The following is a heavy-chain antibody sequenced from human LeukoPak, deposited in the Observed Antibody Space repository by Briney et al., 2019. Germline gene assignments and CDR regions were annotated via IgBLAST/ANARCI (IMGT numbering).Heavy chain of an antibody. CDR1: GGSFSGYY. CDR3: ARVTGEDIVVVPAAVRFDP. CDR2: MNHSGST. V-gene: IGHV4-34*01. J-gene: IGHJ5*02. D-gene: IGHD2-2*01. Sequence: PSETLSLTCAVYGGSFSGYYWSWIRQPPGKGLEWIGEMNHSGSTNYNPSPKSRVTISVDTSKNQFSLKLSSVTAADTAVYYCARVTGEDIVVVPAAVRFDPWGQGTLVTVSS.